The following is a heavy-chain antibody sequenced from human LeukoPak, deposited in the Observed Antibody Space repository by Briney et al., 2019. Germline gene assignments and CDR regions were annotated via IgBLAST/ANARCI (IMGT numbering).Heavy chain of an antibody. Sequence: SETLSLTCTVSGGSISGHYWSWIRQPPGKRLEWIGYLHYTGSTNYNPSLNSRITMSVDTPNNQFSLRPTSVTAADTAVYYCARLHALGAEEFDPWGQGALVTVSS. CDR1: GGSISGHY. J-gene: IGHJ5*02. CDR2: LHYTGST. V-gene: IGHV4-59*11. CDR3: ARLHALGAEEFDP. D-gene: IGHD3-16*01.